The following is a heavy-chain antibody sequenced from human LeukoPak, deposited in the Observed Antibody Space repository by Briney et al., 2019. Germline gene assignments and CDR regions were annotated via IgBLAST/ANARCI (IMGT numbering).Heavy chain of an antibody. J-gene: IGHJ4*02. D-gene: IGHD1-20*01. CDR2: INSDGRDT. CDR1: GFTFSNYY. V-gene: IGHV3-74*01. Sequence: GGSLRLSCAASGFTFSNYYVPWVRQRPGKGLLWVSRINSDGRDTGYVDSVKGRFTISRDNAKNTVYLQMNSLRAEDTAVYYCATFGYNWNLGYWGQGTLVTVSS. CDR3: ATFGYNWNLGY.